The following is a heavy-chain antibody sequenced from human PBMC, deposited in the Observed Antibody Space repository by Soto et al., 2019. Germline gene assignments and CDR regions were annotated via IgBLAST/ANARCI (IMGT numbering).Heavy chain of an antibody. D-gene: IGHD1-1*01. V-gene: IGHV3-7*01. CDR1: GFTFSAYS. Sequence: LRLSCAASGFTFSAYSMSWVRQSPGKGLEWVANIKQDGSERYYVASVKGRFTISRDNAKNSVYLQMNSLRADDTAVYYCARQRGCDYWGQGTLVTVSS. J-gene: IGHJ4*02. CDR2: IKQDGSER. CDR3: ARQRGCDY.